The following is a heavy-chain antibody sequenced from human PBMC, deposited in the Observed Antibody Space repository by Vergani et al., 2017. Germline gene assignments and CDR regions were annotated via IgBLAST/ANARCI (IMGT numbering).Heavy chain of an antibody. D-gene: IGHD2-2*02. Sequence: QVQLQQWGAGLLKPSETLSLTCAVYGGSFSGYYWSWIRQPPGKGLEWIGEINHSGSTNYNPSLKSRVTISVDTSKNQFSLKLSSVTAADTAVYYCARAVGCSSTSCYRAYYYYMDVWGK. CDR1: GGSFSGYY. J-gene: IGHJ6*03. CDR2: INHSGST. CDR3: ARAVGCSSTSCYRAYYYYMDV. V-gene: IGHV4-34*01.